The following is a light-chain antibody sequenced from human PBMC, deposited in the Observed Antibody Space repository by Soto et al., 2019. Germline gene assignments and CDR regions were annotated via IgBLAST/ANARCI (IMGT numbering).Light chain of an antibody. Sequence: EIVLTQSPATLSLSPGDRATLSCRASQSVSNYLAWYQQKPGQAPRLLIYDASTRATGIPARFSGSGSGTDFTLTISGLEPEDFAVYYCQQRSSWLTFGGGTKVEIK. CDR2: DAS. CDR3: QQRSSWLT. CDR1: QSVSNY. V-gene: IGKV3-11*01. J-gene: IGKJ4*01.